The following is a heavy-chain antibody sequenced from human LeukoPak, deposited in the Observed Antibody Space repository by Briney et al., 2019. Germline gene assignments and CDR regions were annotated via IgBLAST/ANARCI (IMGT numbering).Heavy chain of an antibody. CDR2: ISSSSSYI. V-gene: IGHV3-21*01. CDR3: ARGRGCSSTSCYPDY. Sequence: GGSLRLSCAASGFTLSTYSMNWVRQAPGKGLEWVSSISSSSSYIYYTDSVKGRFTISRGNAKNSLYLQMNSLRAEDTAVYYCARGRGCSSTSCYPDYWGQGTLVTVSS. J-gene: IGHJ4*02. CDR1: GFTLSTYS. D-gene: IGHD2-2*01.